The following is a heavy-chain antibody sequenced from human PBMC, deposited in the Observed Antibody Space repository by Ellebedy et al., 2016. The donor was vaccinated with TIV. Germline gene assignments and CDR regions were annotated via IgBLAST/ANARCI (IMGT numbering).Heavy chain of an antibody. CDR1: GFTFSSYA. D-gene: IGHD3-22*01. V-gene: IGHV3-23*01. J-gene: IGHJ4*02. Sequence: GESLKISCAASGFTFSSYAMSWVRQAPGKGLEWVSAISGSGGSTYYADSVKGRFTISRDNSKNTLYLQMNSLRAEDTAVYYCAKGWGSGYYLAQSYFDYWGQGTLVTVSS. CDR2: ISGSGGST. CDR3: AKGWGSGYYLAQSYFDY.